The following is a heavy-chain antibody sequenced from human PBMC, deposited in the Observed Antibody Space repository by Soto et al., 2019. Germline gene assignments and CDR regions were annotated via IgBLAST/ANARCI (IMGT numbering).Heavy chain of an antibody. D-gene: IGHD6-13*01. CDR3: ARTAARGQQLARCWFDP. Sequence: PGGSLRLSCAASGFTFSSYAMHWVRQAPGKGLEWVAVISYDGSNKYYADSVKGRFTISRDNSKNTLYLQMNSLRAEDTAVYYCARTAARGQQLARCWFDPWGQGTLVTVSS. CDR2: ISYDGSNK. CDR1: GFTFSSYA. V-gene: IGHV3-30-3*01. J-gene: IGHJ5*02.